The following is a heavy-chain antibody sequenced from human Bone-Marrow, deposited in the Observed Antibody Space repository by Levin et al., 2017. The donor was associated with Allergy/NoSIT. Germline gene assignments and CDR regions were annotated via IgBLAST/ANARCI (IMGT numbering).Heavy chain of an antibody. J-gene: IGHJ4*02. V-gene: IGHV1-46*01. CDR1: GYTFTSYH. Sequence: GESLKISCKASGYTFTSYHMHWVRQAPGQGLEWMGIINASGGSTNYAQKFQGRVTMTRDTSTNTVYMELSSLRSEDTAVYYCARGGGADCGSITCYSGDYWGQGTLVTVSS. CDR3: ARGGGADCGSITCYSGDY. D-gene: IGHD2-2*02. CDR2: INASGGST.